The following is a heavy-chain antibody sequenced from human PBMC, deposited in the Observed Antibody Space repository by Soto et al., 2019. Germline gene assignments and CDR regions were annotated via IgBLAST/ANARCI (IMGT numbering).Heavy chain of an antibody. V-gene: IGHV1-8*01. CDR1: GYTFTSYD. J-gene: IGHJ3*02. CDR3: ARGRGGCSGGSCYDDAFDI. CDR2: MNPNSGNT. D-gene: IGHD2-15*01. Sequence: ASVKVSCKASGYTFTSYDINWVRQATGQGLEWMGWMNPNSGNTGYAQKFQGRVTMTRNTSISTAYMELSSLRSEDTAVYYCARGRGGCSGGSCYDDAFDIWGQGTMVTVSS.